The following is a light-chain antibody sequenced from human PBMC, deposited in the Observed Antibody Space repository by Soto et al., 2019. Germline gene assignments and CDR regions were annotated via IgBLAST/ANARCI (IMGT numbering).Light chain of an antibody. J-gene: IGKJ4*01. V-gene: IGKV3-11*01. CDR1: QSVGSY. CDR2: DAS. Sequence: EIVLTQSPATLSLSPGERAILSCRASQSVGSYLAWYQQKPGQAPRLLISDASNRATGIPARFSGSGSGTNFTLTISTLETEDFAVYYCQHRSNWPLTFGGGTKVDIK. CDR3: QHRSNWPLT.